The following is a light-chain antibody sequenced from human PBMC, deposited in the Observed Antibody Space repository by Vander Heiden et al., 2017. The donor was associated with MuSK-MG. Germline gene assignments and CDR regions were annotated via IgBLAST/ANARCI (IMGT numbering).Light chain of an antibody. Sequence: DIVLTQSPAILSLSPGERATLACAASQSVSSSYLAWYQQKPGLAPRLLIYDASRRATGIPDRFSGSGSGTDFTLTISRLEPEDFAMYYCQQYGSSPTTFGQGTRLQIK. V-gene: IGKV3D-20*01. CDR2: DAS. CDR1: QSVSSSY. CDR3: QQYGSSPTT. J-gene: IGKJ5*01.